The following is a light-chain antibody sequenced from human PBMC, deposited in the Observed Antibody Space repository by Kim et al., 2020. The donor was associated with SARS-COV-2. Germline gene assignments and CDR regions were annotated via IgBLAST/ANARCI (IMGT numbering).Light chain of an antibody. CDR3: LQDYSYPIT. CDR2: AAS. CDR1: QDIRND. J-gene: IGKJ5*01. V-gene: IGKV1-6*01. Sequence: ASLEDRVTFSCRASQDIRNDVGWYQQKPGKAPKLLIHAASNLQSGVPSRFSGSGSGTDFTLTISSLQPEDFATYYCLQDYSYPITFGQGTRLEIK.